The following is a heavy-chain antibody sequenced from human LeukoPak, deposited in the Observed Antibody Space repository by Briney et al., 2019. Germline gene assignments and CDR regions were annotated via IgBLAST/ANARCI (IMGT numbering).Heavy chain of an antibody. CDR3: AREGVATVTARFDY. CDR1: GYTFTMYY. V-gene: IGHV1-46*01. J-gene: IGHJ4*02. D-gene: IGHD5-12*01. Sequence: ASVKVSCKASGYTFTMYYIHWVRQAPGQGLEWMGMINPSDGATTYAQRFQGRVTMTRDMSTTTVYLDLRSLRSEDTAVYFCAREGVATVTARFDYWGQGTLVTVSS. CDR2: INPSDGAT.